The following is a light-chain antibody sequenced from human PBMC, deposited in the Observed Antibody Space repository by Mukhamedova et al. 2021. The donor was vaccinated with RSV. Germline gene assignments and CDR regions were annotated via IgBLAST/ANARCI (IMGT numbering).Light chain of an antibody. J-gene: IGKJ4*01. CDR2: AAT. Sequence: WYQRRVHGKAPKLLIYAATFLQSGVPSRLRGSVSGADFTLTISSLQPEHFATYHCQQTHSSPSTSGGGTKVVIK. V-gene: IGKV1-39*01. CDR3: QQTHSSPST.